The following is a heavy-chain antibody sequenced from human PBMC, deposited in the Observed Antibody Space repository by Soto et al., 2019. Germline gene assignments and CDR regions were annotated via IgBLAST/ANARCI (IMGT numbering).Heavy chain of an antibody. Sequence: EVQLVESGGGLVQPGGSLRLSCAASGFTVSGNYVNWVRQAPGKGLEWVSVIYSGGPTYYADSVKGRFTISRDNSKNTLYLQMNSLRAEDTAIYYCARGKQLVFRFDPWGQGTLVTVSS. D-gene: IGHD6-6*01. V-gene: IGHV3-66*01. CDR3: ARGKQLVFRFDP. CDR2: IYSGGPT. CDR1: GFTVSGNY. J-gene: IGHJ5*02.